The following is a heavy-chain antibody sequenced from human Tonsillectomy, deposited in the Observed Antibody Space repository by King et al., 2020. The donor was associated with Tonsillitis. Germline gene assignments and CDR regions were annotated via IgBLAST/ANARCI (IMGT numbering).Heavy chain of an antibody. CDR1: GGSFSDFF. CDR3: ARGSDCSSPSCYLDY. CDR2: INYSGST. D-gene: IGHD2-2*01. J-gene: IGHJ4*02. Sequence: VQLQQWGAGLLKPSETLSLTCAVYGGSFSDFFWSWIRQPPGKGLEWIGEINYSGSTNYHPSLKSRVTISADTSKNQFSLKLNSVTAADTAVYYCARGSDCSSPSCYLDYWGQGRRVTVSS. V-gene: IGHV4-34*01.